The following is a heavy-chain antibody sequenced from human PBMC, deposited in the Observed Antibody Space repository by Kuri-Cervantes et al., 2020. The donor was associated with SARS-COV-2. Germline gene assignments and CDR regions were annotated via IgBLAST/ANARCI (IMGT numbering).Heavy chain of an antibody. CDR1: GFTFDDYA. D-gene: IGHD2-15*01. V-gene: IGHV3-23*01. CDR2: ISDSGGST. J-gene: IGHJ4*02. Sequence: LSLTCAASGFTFDDYAMHWVRQAPGKGLEWVSRISDSGGSTNYADSVKGRFTISRDNSKNTLYLQMNSLRAEDTAVYYCAKGYCSGGSCYSAILDYWGQGTLVTVSS. CDR3: AKGYCSGGSCYSAILDY.